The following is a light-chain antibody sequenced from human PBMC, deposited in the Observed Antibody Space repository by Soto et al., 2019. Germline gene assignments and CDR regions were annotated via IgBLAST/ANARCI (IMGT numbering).Light chain of an antibody. CDR2: DAS. CDR3: QQYTNLPWT. J-gene: IGKJ1*01. CDR1: QDINKY. V-gene: IGKV1-33*01. Sequence: DIQMTQSPSSLSASVGDRVTITCQASQDINKYLNWYQQKPGKPPKLLIYDASISATGVPSRFSGSGSGTDFTLTISRLQPEDIGTYSCQQYTNLPWTFGQGTKVEIK.